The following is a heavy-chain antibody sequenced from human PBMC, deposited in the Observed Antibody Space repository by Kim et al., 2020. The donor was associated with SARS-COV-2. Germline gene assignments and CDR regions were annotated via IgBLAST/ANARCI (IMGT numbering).Heavy chain of an antibody. Sequence: SVKVSCKASGGTFSSYAISWVRQAPGQGLEWMGGIIPIFGTANYAQKFQGRVTITADESTSTAYMELSSLRSEDTAVYYCARDSTEYSSSRFLDYWGQGTLVTVSS. CDR1: GGTFSSYA. CDR3: ARDSTEYSSSRFLDY. D-gene: IGHD6-6*01. J-gene: IGHJ4*02. CDR2: IIPIFGTA. V-gene: IGHV1-69*13.